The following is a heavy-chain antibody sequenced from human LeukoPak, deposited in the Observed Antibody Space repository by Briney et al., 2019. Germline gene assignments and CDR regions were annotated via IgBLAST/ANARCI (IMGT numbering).Heavy chain of an antibody. V-gene: IGHV3-23*01. CDR2: ISSGGGST. CDR3: AKDRTEVPGY. CDR1: GFTFSSYA. D-gene: IGHD2-2*01. Sequence: GGSLRLSCAASGFTFSSYAMSWVRQAPGKGLEWVSAISSGGGSTYYADSVKGRFTISRDNSKNTLYLQMNSLRAEDTAVYYCAKDRTEVPGYWGQGTLVTVSS. J-gene: IGHJ4*02.